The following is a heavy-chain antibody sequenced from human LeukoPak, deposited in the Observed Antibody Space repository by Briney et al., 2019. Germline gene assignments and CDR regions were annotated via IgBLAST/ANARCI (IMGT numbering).Heavy chain of an antibody. Sequence: SETLSLTCTVSGGSISGAAYYWGWVRQPPGKGLDWIGSIYYTGTTYYSPSLQTRATLSFDTSKNQFSLKLTSVTATDTAVYFCARRPIAAGNNWFDSWGQGTLVTVSS. CDR3: ARRPIAAGNNWFDS. CDR1: GGSISGAAYY. CDR2: IYYTGTT. J-gene: IGHJ5*01. V-gene: IGHV4-39*01. D-gene: IGHD6-13*01.